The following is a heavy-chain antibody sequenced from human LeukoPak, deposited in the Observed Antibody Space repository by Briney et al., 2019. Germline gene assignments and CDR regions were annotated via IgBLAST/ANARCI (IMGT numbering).Heavy chain of an antibody. J-gene: IGHJ4*02. CDR3: ARGRLPDY. CDR2: INHSGST. CDR1: GGSFSGYY. Sequence: SETLSLTCAVYGGSFSGYYWSWIRQPPGKGLEWIGEINHSGSTNYNPSLKSRVTISVDTSKNQFSLKPSSVTAADTAVYYCARGRLPDYWGQGTLVTVSS. V-gene: IGHV4-34*01.